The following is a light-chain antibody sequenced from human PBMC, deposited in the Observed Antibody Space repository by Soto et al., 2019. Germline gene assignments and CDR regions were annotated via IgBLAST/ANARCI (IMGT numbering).Light chain of an antibody. CDR3: QSYDSSTGV. V-gene: IGLV6-57*04. J-gene: IGLJ2*01. Sequence: NFILTQPNSVSESPGKTVTISCTRSSGSIASNYVQWYQQRPGSAPTTVIYEDNQRPSGVPDRFSGSIDSSSNSASLTISGLKTEDEADYYCQSYDSSTGVFGGGTKLTVL. CDR1: SGSIASNY. CDR2: EDN.